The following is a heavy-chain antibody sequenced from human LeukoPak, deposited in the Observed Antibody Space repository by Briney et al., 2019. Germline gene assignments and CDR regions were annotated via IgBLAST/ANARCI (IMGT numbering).Heavy chain of an antibody. CDR1: GYTFSSYG. CDR2: ISTYNGNT. J-gene: IGHJ3*01. Sequence: GASVKVSCKAPGYTFSSYGISWVRQAPGQGLEWMGWISTYNGNTNYAQKVQGRVTMTTDTSTSTAYMELRSLRSDDTAVYYCARSDPGWVVFDVWGQGTMVTVSS. CDR3: ARSDPGWVVFDV. D-gene: IGHD6-19*01. V-gene: IGHV1-18*01.